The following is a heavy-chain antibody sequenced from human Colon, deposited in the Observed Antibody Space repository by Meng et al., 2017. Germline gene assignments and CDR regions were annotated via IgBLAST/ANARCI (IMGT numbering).Heavy chain of an antibody. J-gene: IGHJ4*02. CDR3: TTWGSVGPFVY. CDR2: IKVDASEE. CDR1: GLTFSNYW. D-gene: IGHD2-15*01. Sequence: GESLKISCVASGLTFSNYWLNWVRQAPGKGLEWVANIKVDASEENYVDSVKGRFTISRDNAKNSVYLQMSSLRVEDTAVYYCTTWGSVGPFVYWGQGTLVTVSS. V-gene: IGHV3-7*01.